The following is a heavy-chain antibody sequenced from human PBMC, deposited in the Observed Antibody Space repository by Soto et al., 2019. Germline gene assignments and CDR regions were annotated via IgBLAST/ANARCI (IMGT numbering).Heavy chain of an antibody. J-gene: IGHJ4*02. CDR3: ARVGYCSGGSCYRCQGCYFDY. D-gene: IGHD2-15*01. CDR2: ISSSSSYI. CDR1: GFTFSSYS. V-gene: IGHV3-21*01. Sequence: GGSLRLSCAASGFTFSSYSMNWVRQAPGKGLEWVSSISSSSSYIYYADSVKGRFTISRDNAKNSLYLQMNSLRAEDTAVYYCARVGYCSGGSCYRCQGCYFDYWGQGTLVTVSS.